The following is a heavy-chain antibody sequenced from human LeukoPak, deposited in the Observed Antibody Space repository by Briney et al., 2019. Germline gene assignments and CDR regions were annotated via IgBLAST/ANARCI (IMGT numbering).Heavy chain of an antibody. Sequence: ASVKVSCKASGYTFTNYYIHWVRQAPGQGLEWMGTINPSVGTTRSAKGGASLTRDTSTSTVYMALSTLRSEDTAVYYCARSVFPYYSGSGSPYNVDVRQNSYFDFWGQGTLVTVSS. V-gene: IGHV1-46*01. J-gene: IGHJ4*02. CDR3: ARSVFPYYSGSGSPYNVDVRQNSYFDF. CDR1: GYTFTNYY. CDR2: INPSVGTT. D-gene: IGHD3-10*01.